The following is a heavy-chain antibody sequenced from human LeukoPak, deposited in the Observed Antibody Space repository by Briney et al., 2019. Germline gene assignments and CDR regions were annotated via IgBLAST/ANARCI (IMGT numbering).Heavy chain of an antibody. Sequence: SGGSLRLSCAASGFTFSSYSMSWVRQAPGKGLEWVSAISGSGGSTYYADSVKGRFTISRDNSKNTLYLQMNSLRAEDTAVYYCAKEGRYFDWLLSSASYYFDYWGQGTLVTVSS. J-gene: IGHJ4*02. D-gene: IGHD3-9*01. CDR3: AKEGRYFDWLLSSASYYFDY. V-gene: IGHV3-23*01. CDR2: ISGSGGST. CDR1: GFTFSSYS.